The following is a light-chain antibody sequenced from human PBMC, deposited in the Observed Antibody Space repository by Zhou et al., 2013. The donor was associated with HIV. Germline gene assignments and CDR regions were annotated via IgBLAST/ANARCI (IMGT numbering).Light chain of an antibody. V-gene: IGKV1-39*01. J-gene: IGKJ4*01. CDR1: QSIRNY. CDR3: QQSYTTPET. CDR2: AAS. Sequence: DIQMTQSPSSLSASVGDRVTITCRASQSIRNYLNWYQQKPGKAPKVLIYAASSLQSGVPSRFSGSGSGTDFTLTISSLQPEDFANYYCQQSYTTPETFGGGPRWRSN.